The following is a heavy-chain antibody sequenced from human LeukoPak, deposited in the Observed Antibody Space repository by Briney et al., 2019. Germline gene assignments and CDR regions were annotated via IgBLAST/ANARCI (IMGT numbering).Heavy chain of an antibody. D-gene: IGHD3-16*01. V-gene: IGHV3-74*01. J-gene: IGHJ4*02. CDR1: GFTFSSYW. CDR2: INSDGSSS. CDR3: ARSFSRDYFDS. Sequence: SGGSLRLSCAASGFTFSSYWMHWVRQAPGKGLVWVSRINSDGSSSNYADSVKGRFTISRDNAKNTLYLQMNSLRAEDTAVCYCARSFSRDYFDSWGQGTLVTVSS.